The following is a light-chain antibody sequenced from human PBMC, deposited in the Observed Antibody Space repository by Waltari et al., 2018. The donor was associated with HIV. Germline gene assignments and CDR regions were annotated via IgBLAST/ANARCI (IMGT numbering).Light chain of an antibody. V-gene: IGKV3-20*01. J-gene: IGKJ1*01. CDR3: QQYGASPRT. CDR1: QSVSSRS. CDR2: GAS. Sequence: EIVLTQSPGTLSLSPGERATLSCRASQSVSSRSLAWYQQRPGQAPRLLISGASSRATGIPERFSGSGSGTDFTLTISRLEPEDFAVYYCQQYGASPRTFGQGTKVEIK.